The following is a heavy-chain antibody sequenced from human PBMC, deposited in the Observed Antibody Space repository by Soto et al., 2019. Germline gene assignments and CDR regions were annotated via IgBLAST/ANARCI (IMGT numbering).Heavy chain of an antibody. CDR1: GYTFTSYG. CDR2: ISAYNGNT. D-gene: IGHD5-12*01. Sequence: ASVKVSCKPSGYTFTSYGISWVRQAPGQGLEWMGWISAYNGNTNYAQKFQGRVTMTTDTSTSTAYMELKSLRSDDTAVYYCARGGFSGYYPGLYGMHVWGQGTTVTVSS. CDR3: ARGGFSGYYPGLYGMHV. J-gene: IGHJ6*02. V-gene: IGHV1-18*01.